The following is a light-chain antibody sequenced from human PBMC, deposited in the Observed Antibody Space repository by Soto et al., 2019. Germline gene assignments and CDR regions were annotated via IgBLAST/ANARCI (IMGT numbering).Light chain of an antibody. CDR3: QQYGTSEII. CDR2: DTS. V-gene: IGKV3-20*01. Sequence: EIVLTQSPGTLSLSPGERATLSCRASQSLTNSFIAWYQQKPGQAPRLLIYDTSSRATGISDRFSGSGSGTDFTLTISRLEPEDFAVFFCQQYGTSEIIFGQGTRLEI. J-gene: IGKJ5*01. CDR1: QSLTNSF.